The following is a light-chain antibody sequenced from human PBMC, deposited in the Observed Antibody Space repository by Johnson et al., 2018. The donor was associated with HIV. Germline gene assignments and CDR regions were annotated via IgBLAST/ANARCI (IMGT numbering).Light chain of an antibody. V-gene: IGLV1-51*01. CDR1: SSNIGNNY. Sequence: QSVLTQPPSVSAAPGQKVTISCSGSSSNIGNNYVSWYQQVPGTAPKLLIYDNNKRPSGIPDRFSGSKSGASATLGITGLQTGDEADYYCATWDRSLSAGGVFGTGTKVTVL. CDR2: DNN. J-gene: IGLJ1*01. CDR3: ATWDRSLSAGGV.